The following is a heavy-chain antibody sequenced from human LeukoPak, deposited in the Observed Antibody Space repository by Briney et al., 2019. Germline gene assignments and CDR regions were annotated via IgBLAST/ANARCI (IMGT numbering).Heavy chain of an antibody. CDR2: IYYSGST. D-gene: IGHD3-22*01. CDR3: ARGTPTLYYYDSSGYPSNFDY. Sequence: TSETLSLTCTVSGGSISSSSYYWGWIRQPPGKGLEWIGSIYYSGSTYHNPSLKSRVTISVDTSKNQFSLKLSSVTAADTAVYYCARGTPTLYYYDSSGYPSNFDYWGQGTLVTVSS. V-gene: IGHV4-39*07. CDR1: GGSISSSSYY. J-gene: IGHJ4*02.